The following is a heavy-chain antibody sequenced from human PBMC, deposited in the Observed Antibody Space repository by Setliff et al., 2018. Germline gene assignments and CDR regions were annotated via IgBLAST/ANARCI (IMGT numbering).Heavy chain of an antibody. D-gene: IGHD3-10*01. V-gene: IGHV4-38-2*02. CDR3: ARDHGRITMVRGVL. CDR2: IYHSGST. Sequence: KPSETLSLTCTVSGGSISSHYWGWIRQPPGKGLEWIGSIYHSGSTYYNPSLKSRVTISVDTSKNQFSLKLSSVTAADTAVYYCARDHGRITMVRGVLWGQGTLVTVSS. CDR1: GGSISSHY. J-gene: IGHJ4*02.